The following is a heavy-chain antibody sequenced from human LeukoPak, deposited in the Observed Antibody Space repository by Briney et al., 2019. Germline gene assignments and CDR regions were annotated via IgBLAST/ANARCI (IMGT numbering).Heavy chain of an antibody. J-gene: IGHJ4*02. Sequence: GGSLRLPCAASGFTFSSYSMNWVRQAPGRGLEWVSSISSSSSYIYYADSVKGRFTISRDNAKNSLYLQMNSLRAEDTAVYYCARDLPGVVVVPGDYWGQGTLVTVSS. CDR2: ISSSSSYI. D-gene: IGHD2-2*01. V-gene: IGHV3-21*01. CDR3: ARDLPGVVVVPGDY. CDR1: GFTFSSYS.